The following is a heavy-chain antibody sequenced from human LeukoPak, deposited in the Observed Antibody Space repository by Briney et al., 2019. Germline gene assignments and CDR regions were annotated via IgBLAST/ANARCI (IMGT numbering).Heavy chain of an antibody. Sequence: GSLRLSCVASGFTSSDYAMNWVRQAPGKGLEWVSTFKTNSGQVYYAESVRGRFTISRVNSKNTVYLEMSGLRAEDTALYFCARSVPDYTRFDYWGQGALVTVSS. J-gene: IGHJ4*02. D-gene: IGHD4-11*01. CDR2: FKTNSGQV. V-gene: IGHV3-23*01. CDR3: ARSVPDYTRFDY. CDR1: GFTSSDYA.